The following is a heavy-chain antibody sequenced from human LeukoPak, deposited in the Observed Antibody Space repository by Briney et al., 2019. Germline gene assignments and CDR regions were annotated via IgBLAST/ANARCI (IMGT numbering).Heavy chain of an antibody. CDR1: GGSFSGYY. J-gene: IGHJ4*02. V-gene: IGHV4-34*01. D-gene: IGHD6-19*01. CDR2: INHSGST. Sequence: SETLSLTCAVYGGSFSGYYWSWIRQPPGKGLEWIGEINHSGSTNYNPSLKSRVTISVDTSKNQFSLRLSSLTAADTAVYNCARRSASSGWSFDSWGQGTLVTVSS. CDR3: ARRSASSGWSFDS.